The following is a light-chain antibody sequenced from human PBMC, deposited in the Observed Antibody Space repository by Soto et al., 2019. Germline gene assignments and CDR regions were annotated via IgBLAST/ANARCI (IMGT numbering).Light chain of an antibody. V-gene: IGKV3D-20*02. CDR2: GAS. J-gene: IGKJ1*01. CDR3: QQRSDWPWT. CDR1: QSVSSSY. Sequence: ESVLMQSPGTLSLSPGERSTLSCMASQSVSSSYLAWYQQKPGQAPRLLIYGASSRATGIPDRFSCSGSGTDFTLTISRLEHEDFAVYYCQQRSDWPWTVGQGTNV.